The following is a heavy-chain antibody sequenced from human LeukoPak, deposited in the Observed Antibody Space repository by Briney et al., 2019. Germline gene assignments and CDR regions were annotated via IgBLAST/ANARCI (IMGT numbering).Heavy chain of an antibody. CDR3: ARDHCSGGTCLGGH. CDR2: IIPIPDIA. CDR1: GDTFSMYT. V-gene: IGHV1-69*04. D-gene: IGHD2-15*01. Sequence: GASVKVSCKASGDTFSMYTFSWVRQAPGQGLEWMGRIIPIPDIANFPQEFQGRVTITSDILTSTTYMELSSLRSDDTAVYYCARDHCSGGTCLGGHWGQGTLVTVSS. J-gene: IGHJ4*02.